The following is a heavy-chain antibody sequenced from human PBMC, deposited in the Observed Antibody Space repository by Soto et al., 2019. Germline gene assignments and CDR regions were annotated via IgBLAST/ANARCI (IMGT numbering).Heavy chain of an antibody. V-gene: IGHV1-8*01. CDR3: ARGVSAGVDY. CDR2: MQPSTGRG. Sequence: ASVKVSCKASGYSFTSLDINWVRQTAGQGLEWMGWMQPSTGRGGYAQKFQGRVTMTRDTSINTAYMELTTLTSDDTAFYYCARGVSAGVDYWGQGTLVTVSS. CDR1: GYSFTSLD. J-gene: IGHJ4*02. D-gene: IGHD1-26*01.